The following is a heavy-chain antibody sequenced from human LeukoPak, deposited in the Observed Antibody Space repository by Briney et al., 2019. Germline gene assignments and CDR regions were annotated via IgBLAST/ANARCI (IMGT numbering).Heavy chain of an antibody. J-gene: IGHJ4*02. D-gene: IGHD2-21*02. CDR2: INPSGGGT. CDR3: ARGKRAYCGGDCPSDY. CDR1: GYTFTSYY. Sequence: ASVKVSCKASGYTFTSYYMHWVRQAPGQGLEWMGIINPSGGGTSYAQKFQGRVTMTRDMSTSTVYMELSSLRSEDTAVYYCARGKRAYCGGDCPSDYWGQGTLVTVSS. V-gene: IGHV1-46*01.